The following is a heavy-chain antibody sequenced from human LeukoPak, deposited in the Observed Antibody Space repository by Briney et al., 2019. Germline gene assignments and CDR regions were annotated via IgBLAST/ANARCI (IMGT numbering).Heavy chain of an antibody. CDR2: ISYKSGNI. J-gene: IGHJ4*02. V-gene: IGHV3-9*01. Sequence: GRSLRLSCAATGLTFDEHAMHWVRQGPGEGVEWVSGISYKSGNIGYVDSVKGRFTISRDNAKNALYLEMNSLRDEDTALYYCAKDRGAGIGLGGHFDHWGQGIMVTVSS. CDR3: AKDRGAGIGLGGHFDH. D-gene: IGHD6-19*01. CDR1: GLTFDEHA.